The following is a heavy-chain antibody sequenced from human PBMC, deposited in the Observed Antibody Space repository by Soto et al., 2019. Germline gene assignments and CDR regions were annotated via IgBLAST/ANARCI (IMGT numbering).Heavy chain of an antibody. Sequence: EVQLLESGGGLVQPGGSLRLSCATSGFTFSNYGMAWVRQAPGKDLEWLSAISGTGVNTYYAECVKGRFTISRDNSKNTVYLQMNSLRAEDTAVFYCAKEGGHMQPFDYWGQGTLVTVSS. V-gene: IGHV3-23*01. D-gene: IGHD2-15*01. J-gene: IGHJ4*02. CDR1: GFTFSNYG. CDR3: AKEGGHMQPFDY. CDR2: ISGTGVNT.